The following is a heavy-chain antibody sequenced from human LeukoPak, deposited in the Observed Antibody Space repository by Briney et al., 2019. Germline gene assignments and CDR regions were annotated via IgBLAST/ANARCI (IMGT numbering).Heavy chain of an antibody. CDR3: ARENSSGWERKPFDY. Sequence: GGSLRLSCAASGFTFSSYSMDWVCQAPGKGLEWVSGISSSSSYIYYADSVKGRFTISRDNAKNSLYLQMNSLRAEDTAVYYCARENSSGWERKPFDYWGQGTLVTVSS. CDR1: GFTFSSYS. CDR2: ISSSSSYI. V-gene: IGHV3-21*01. J-gene: IGHJ4*02. D-gene: IGHD6-19*01.